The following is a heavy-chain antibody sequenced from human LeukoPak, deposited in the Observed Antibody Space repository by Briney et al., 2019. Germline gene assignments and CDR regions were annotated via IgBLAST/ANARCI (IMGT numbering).Heavy chain of an antibody. Sequence: SETLSLTCAVYGWSFSGYYWSWIRQPPGKGLEWIGEINHSGSTNYNPSLKSRVTISVDTSKNQFSLKLSSVTAADTAVYYCARRLGSLPALYHSRAIDYWGQGTLVTVSS. CDR2: INHSGST. CDR1: GWSFSGYY. CDR3: ARRLGSLPALYHSRAIDY. V-gene: IGHV4-34*01. D-gene: IGHD2-2*02. J-gene: IGHJ4*02.